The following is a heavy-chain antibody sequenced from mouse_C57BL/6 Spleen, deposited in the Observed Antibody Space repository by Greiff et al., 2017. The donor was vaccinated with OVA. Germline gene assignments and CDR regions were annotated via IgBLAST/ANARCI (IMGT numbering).Heavy chain of an antibody. Sequence: VKLMESGPGLVAPSQSLSITCTVSGFSLTSYGVHWVRQPPGKGLEWLVVIWSDGSTTYNSALKSRLSISKDNSKSQVFLKMNSLQTDDTAMYYCARHMYSNRDAMDYWGQGTSVTVSS. J-gene: IGHJ4*01. CDR1: GFSLTSYG. CDR2: IWSDGST. D-gene: IGHD2-5*01. CDR3: ARHMYSNRDAMDY. V-gene: IGHV2-6-1*01.